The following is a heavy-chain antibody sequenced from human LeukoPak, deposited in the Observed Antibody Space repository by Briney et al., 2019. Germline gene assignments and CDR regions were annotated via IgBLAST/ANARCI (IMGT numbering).Heavy chain of an antibody. CDR2: IIPIFGTA. Sequence: ASVKVSCTASGGTFSSYAISWVRQAPGQGLEWMGGIIPIFGTANYAQKFQGRVTITADKSTSTAYMELSSLRSEDTAVYYCAREGTVAGPFDAFDIWGQGTMVTVSS. CDR3: AREGTVAGPFDAFDI. V-gene: IGHV1-69*06. J-gene: IGHJ3*02. D-gene: IGHD6-19*01. CDR1: GGTFSSYA.